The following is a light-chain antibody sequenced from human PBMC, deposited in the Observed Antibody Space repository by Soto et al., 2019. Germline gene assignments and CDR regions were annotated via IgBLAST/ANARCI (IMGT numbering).Light chain of an antibody. J-gene: IGLJ2*01. CDR2: GNT. CDR1: SSNIVAGYG. Sequence: QSVLTQPPSVSGAPGQRVTISCTGSSSNIVAGYGVHWYQQLPGAAPKLLIYGNTNRPSGVPDRISGSQSGTSASLAITGLQAEDEADYYCQTADTSLSVVFGGGTKVTVL. V-gene: IGLV1-40*01. CDR3: QTADTSLSVV.